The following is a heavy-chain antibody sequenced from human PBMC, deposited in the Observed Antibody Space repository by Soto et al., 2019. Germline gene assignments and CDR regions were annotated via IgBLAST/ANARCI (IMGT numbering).Heavy chain of an antibody. J-gene: IGHJ4*02. CDR2: ITGGGGRT. D-gene: IGHD2-15*01. Sequence: GGSLRLSCAASGFTFNSFAMTWVRQAPGKGLEWVSLITGGGGRTYYADSVKGRFTASRDNSKNTVYLQMNSLRAEDTAIYYCAKDSRKNNWTPDFWGQGTLVTVSS. V-gene: IGHV3-23*01. CDR1: GFTFNSFA. CDR3: AKDSRKNNWTPDF.